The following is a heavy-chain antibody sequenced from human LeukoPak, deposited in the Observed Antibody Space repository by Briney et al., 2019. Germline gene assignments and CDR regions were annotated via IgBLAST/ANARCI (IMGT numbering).Heavy chain of an antibody. CDR1: GGSISSYY. V-gene: IGHV4-59*01. D-gene: IGHD3-22*01. Sequence: SETLSLTCTVSGGSISSYYWSWIRQPPGKGLEWIGYIYYSGSTNYNPSLKSRVTISVDTSKNQFSLKLSSVTAADTAVYYCARGGYYDSSGYPPRVAFDIWGQGTMVTVSS. CDR2: IYYSGST. CDR3: ARGGYYDSSGYPPRVAFDI. J-gene: IGHJ3*02.